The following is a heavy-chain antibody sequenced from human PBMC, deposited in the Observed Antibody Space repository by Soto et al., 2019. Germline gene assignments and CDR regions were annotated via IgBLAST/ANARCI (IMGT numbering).Heavy chain of an antibody. V-gene: IGHV4-39*01. CDR3: ARRVDAPRYFGLDV. Sequence: PSETLSLTCVVSGGSVSSSSYYWGWIRQPPGKGLEWIGCVYYSGSSNYNPSLKSRVTFSVDTPKNQFSLNLRSVTAADTAAYYCARRVDAPRYFGLDVWGQGTTVTVSS. D-gene: IGHD5-12*01. J-gene: IGHJ6*02. CDR1: GGSVSSSSYY. CDR2: VYYSGSS.